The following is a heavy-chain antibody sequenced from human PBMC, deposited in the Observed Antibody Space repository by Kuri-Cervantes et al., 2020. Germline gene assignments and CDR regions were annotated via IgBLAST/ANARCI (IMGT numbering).Heavy chain of an antibody. J-gene: IGHJ5*02. CDR1: GYTFTSYA. CDR3: ARHGITGTTGSYWFDP. D-gene: IGHD1-20*01. CDR2: INTNTGNP. V-gene: IGHV7-4-1*01. Sequence: ASVKVSCKASGYTFTSYAMNWVRQAPGQGLEWMGWINTNTGNPTYAQGFTGRFVFSLDTSVSTAYLQICSLKAEDTAVYYCARHGITGTTGSYWFDPWGQGTLVTVSS.